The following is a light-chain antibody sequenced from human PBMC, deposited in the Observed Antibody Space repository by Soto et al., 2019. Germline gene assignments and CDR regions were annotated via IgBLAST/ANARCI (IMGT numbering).Light chain of an antibody. J-gene: IGLJ1*01. Sequence: QSVLTQPASVSGSPGQSITISCTVTSSDVGRYNYVSWYQHHPGKAPTLMIFDVSNRPSEVSNRFSGSKSANTASLTISGLQAEDEADYYCCSYTSSSTYVFGTGTKVTVL. V-gene: IGLV2-14*01. CDR3: CSYTSSSTYV. CDR1: SSDVGRYNY. CDR2: DVS.